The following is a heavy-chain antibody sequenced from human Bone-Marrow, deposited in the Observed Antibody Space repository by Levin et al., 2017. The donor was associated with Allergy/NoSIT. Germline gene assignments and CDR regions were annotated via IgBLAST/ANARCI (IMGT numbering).Heavy chain of an antibody. Sequence: GGSLRLSCAASGFTVSSNHMSWVRQAPGKGLEWVSLIYSGGRGYYADSVRGRFTISRDNSKNKLYLQLNRLRAEDTPVYYCAIYGSGNDYSAFDIWGQGTMVTVSS. CDR2: IYSGGRG. V-gene: IGHV3-53*01. J-gene: IGHJ3*02. D-gene: IGHD3-10*01. CDR1: GFTVSSNH. CDR3: AIYGSGNDYSAFDI.